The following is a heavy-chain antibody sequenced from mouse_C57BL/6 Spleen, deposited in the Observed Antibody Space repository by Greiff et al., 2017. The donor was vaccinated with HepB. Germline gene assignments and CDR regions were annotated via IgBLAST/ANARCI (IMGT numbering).Heavy chain of an antibody. D-gene: IGHD1-1*01. CDR1: GYSITSGYY. V-gene: IGHV3-6*01. J-gene: IGHJ2*01. CDR2: ISYDGSN. Sequence: EVQLVESGPGLVKPSQSLSLTCSVTGYSITSGYYWNWIRQFPGNKLEWMGYISYDGSNNYNPSLKNRISITRDTSKNQFFLKLNSVTTEDTATYYCARGGVVAPYYWGQGTTLTVSS. CDR3: ARGGVVAPYY.